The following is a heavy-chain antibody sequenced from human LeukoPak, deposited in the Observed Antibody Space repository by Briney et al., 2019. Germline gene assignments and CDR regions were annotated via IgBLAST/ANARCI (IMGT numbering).Heavy chain of an antibody. CDR3: AREYCSGGSCYLD. CDR1: GFTFSSYS. Sequence: GGSLRLSCAASGFTFSSYSMNWVRQAPGKGLEWVSSSSSSSSYIYYADSVKGRFTISRDNAKNSLYLQMNSLRAEDTAVYYCAREYCSGGSCYLDWGQGTLVTVSS. CDR2: SSSSSSYI. V-gene: IGHV3-21*01. J-gene: IGHJ4*02. D-gene: IGHD2-15*01.